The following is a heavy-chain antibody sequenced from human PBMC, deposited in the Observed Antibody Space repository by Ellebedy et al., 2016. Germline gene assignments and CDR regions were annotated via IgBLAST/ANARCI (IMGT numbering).Heavy chain of an antibody. CDR1: GFSFSDFA. CDR2: ISGSASST. D-gene: IGHD5-12*01. CDR3: AKGPYSGYDLHFDS. Sequence: GGSLRLSXAGSGFSFSDFALSWVRQAPGTGLEWVSAISGSASSTYYLDSVEGRFTISRDNFKSTLYLQMNSLRADDTAVYYCAKGPYSGYDLHFDSWGQGARVTVSS. V-gene: IGHV3-23*01. J-gene: IGHJ4*02.